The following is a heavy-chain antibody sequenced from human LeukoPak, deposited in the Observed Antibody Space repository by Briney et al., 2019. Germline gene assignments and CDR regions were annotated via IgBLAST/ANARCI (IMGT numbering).Heavy chain of an antibody. CDR3: ARANSRAGFLEWLLLRYYYGMDV. V-gene: IGHV1-18*01. Sequence: ASVKVSCKASGYTFTSYGISWVRQAPGQGLEWMGWISAYNGNTNYAQKLQGRVTMTTDTSTSTAYMELRSLRSDDTAVYYCARANSRAGFLEWLLLRYYYGMDVWGQGTTVTVSS. J-gene: IGHJ6*02. D-gene: IGHD3-3*01. CDR1: GYTFTSYG. CDR2: ISAYNGNT.